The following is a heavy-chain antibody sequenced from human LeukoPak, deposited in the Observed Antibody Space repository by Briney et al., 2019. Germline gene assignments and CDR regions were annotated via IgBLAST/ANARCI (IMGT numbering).Heavy chain of an antibody. V-gene: IGHV1-18*01. CDR2: ISDYNGNT. J-gene: IGHJ3*02. Sequence: ASVKVSCKASGYTFATYGINWVRQAPGQGLEWMGWISDYNGNTNYAQKLQDRVTMTTDTSTSTAYMELRSLRSDDTAVYYCARDLAAYCSSTSCPAFGAFDIWGQGTTVTVSS. D-gene: IGHD2-2*01. CDR3: ARDLAAYCSSTSCPAFGAFDI. CDR1: GYTFATYG.